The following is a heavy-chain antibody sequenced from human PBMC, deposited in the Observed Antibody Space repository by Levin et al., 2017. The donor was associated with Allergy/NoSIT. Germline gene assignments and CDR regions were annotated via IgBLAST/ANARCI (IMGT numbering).Heavy chain of an antibody. CDR3: AKGGTVTPRIDY. D-gene: IGHD4-17*01. CDR1: GFTFSSYG. Sequence: SCAASGFTFSSYGMHWVRQAPGKGLEWVAVISYDGSNKYYADSVKGRFTISRDNSKNTLYLQMNSLRAEDTAVYYCAKGGTVTPRIDYWGQGTLVTVSS. V-gene: IGHV3-30*18. CDR2: ISYDGSNK. J-gene: IGHJ4*02.